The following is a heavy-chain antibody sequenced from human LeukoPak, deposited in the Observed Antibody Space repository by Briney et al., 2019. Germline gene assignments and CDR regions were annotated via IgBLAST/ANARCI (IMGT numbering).Heavy chain of an antibody. J-gene: IGHJ4*02. CDR2: INPSGGST. V-gene: IGHV1-46*01. Sequence: ASVKVSCKASGYTFTSYYMHWVRQAPGQGLEWMGIINPSGGSTSYAQKFQGRVTMTRDTSTSTVYMELSSLRSVDTAVYYCARGFPNSGSYFNFDYWGQGTLVTVSS. CDR3: ARGFPNSGSYFNFDY. CDR1: GYTFTSYY. D-gene: IGHD1-26*01.